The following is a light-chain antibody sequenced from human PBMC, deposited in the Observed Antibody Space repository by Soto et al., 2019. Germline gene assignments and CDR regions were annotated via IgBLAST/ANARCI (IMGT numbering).Light chain of an antibody. CDR3: QQYNSYSWT. J-gene: IGKJ1*01. CDR2: DAS. Sequence: DSQLTQSPSFLSASVGDRVTITWRASQGISSYLAWYQQKPGKAPKLLIYDASSLESGVPSRFSGSGSGTEFTLTISSLQPDDFATYYCQQYNSYSWTFGQGTKVDIK. V-gene: IGKV1-9*01. CDR1: QGISSY.